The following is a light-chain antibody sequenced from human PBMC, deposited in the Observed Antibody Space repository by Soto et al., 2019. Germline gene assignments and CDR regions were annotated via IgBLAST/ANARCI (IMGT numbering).Light chain of an antibody. Sequence: DIQMTQSPSSLSAPVGDRVTITCRASQSISTYLNWYQQKPGKAPKLVIYGASSLQSGVPSRFSGSGSGTDFTLTISSLQPEDFATYYCQQSYSTPRITFGQGTRLEIK. CDR3: QQSYSTPRIT. V-gene: IGKV1-39*01. CDR2: GAS. CDR1: QSISTY. J-gene: IGKJ5*01.